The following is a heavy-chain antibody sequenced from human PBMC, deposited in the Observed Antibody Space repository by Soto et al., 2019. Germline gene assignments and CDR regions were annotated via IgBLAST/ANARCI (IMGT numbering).Heavy chain of an antibody. CDR3: ARHKSQAAAGPYYFDY. J-gene: IGHJ4*02. Sequence: PSETLSLTCTVSGGSISSYYWSWIRQPPGKGLEWIGYIYYSGSTNYNPSLKSRVTISVDTSKNQFSLKLSSVTAADTAVYYCARHKSQAAAGPYYFDYWGQGTLVTVSS. V-gene: IGHV4-59*08. CDR1: GGSISSYY. D-gene: IGHD6-13*01. CDR2: IYYSGST.